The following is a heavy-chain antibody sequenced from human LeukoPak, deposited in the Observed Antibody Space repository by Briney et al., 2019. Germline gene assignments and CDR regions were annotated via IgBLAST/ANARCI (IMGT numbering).Heavy chain of an antibody. D-gene: IGHD6-13*01. CDR2: IIGNGEIT. Sequence: GGSLRLSCAASGIAFTNYAMNWVRQAPGKGLEWVSVIIGNGEITYYADSVKGRFTISRDNSKNTLYLQMNSLRAEDTAIYYCAKGEGSSWYVFDCWGQGALVTVSS. V-gene: IGHV3-23*01. CDR3: AKGEGSSWYVFDC. J-gene: IGHJ4*02. CDR1: GIAFTNYA.